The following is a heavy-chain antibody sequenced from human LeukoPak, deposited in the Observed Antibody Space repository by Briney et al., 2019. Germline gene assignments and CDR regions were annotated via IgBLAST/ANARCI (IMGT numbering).Heavy chain of an antibody. CDR2: ISAYNGNT. Sequence: ASVKVSCKASGYTFTSYGISWVRQAPGQGLEWMGWISAYNGNTNYAQKLQGRVTMTTDTSTSTAYMELRSLGSDDTAVYYCAREGQYYYYYYMDVWGKGTTVTVFS. V-gene: IGHV1-18*01. CDR1: GYTFTSYG. J-gene: IGHJ6*03. CDR3: AREGQYYYYYYMDV.